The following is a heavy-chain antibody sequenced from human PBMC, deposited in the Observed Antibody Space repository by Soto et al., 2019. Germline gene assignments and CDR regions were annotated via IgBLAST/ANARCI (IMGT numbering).Heavy chain of an antibody. CDR3: ASSEHSWIFDY. CDR2: IKQDGSEK. V-gene: IGHV3-7*01. D-gene: IGHD1-20*01. Sequence: EVQLVESGGGLVQPGGSLRLSCAASGFTFSSYWMGWVRQAPGKGLEWVANIKQDGSEKYYVASVKGRFTISRANAKNSLYLQMNSLSAADTAVYFCASSEHSWIFDYWGQGTLVPVSS. CDR1: GFTFSSYW. J-gene: IGHJ4*02.